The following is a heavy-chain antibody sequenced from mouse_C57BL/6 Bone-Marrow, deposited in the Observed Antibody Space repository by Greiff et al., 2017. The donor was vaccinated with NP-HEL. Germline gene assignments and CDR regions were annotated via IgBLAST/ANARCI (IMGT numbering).Heavy chain of an antibody. CDR2: IYPGDGDT. CDR1: GYAFSSSW. CDR3: ARGDYYGSSWYFDF. Sequence: VQLQQSGPELVKPGASVKISCKASGYAFSSSWMNWVKQRPGKGLEWIGRIYPGDGDTNYNGKFKGKATLTADKSSSTAYMQLSSLTSEDSAVYFCARGDYYGSSWYFDFWGTGTTVTVSS. D-gene: IGHD1-1*01. V-gene: IGHV1-82*01. J-gene: IGHJ1*03.